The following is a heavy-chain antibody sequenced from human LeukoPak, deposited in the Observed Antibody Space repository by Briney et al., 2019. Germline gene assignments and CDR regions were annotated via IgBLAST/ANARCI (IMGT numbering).Heavy chain of an antibody. Sequence: ASVKVSCKASGYTFTSYGISWVRQAPGQGLEWMGWISAYNGNTNYAQKLQGRVTMTTDTSTSTAYMELRSLRSDDTAVYYCARGRLRRDYYYGMDVWGQGTTVTVSS. V-gene: IGHV1-18*01. D-gene: IGHD4-17*01. J-gene: IGHJ6*02. CDR1: GYTFTSYG. CDR3: ARGRLRRDYYYGMDV. CDR2: ISAYNGNT.